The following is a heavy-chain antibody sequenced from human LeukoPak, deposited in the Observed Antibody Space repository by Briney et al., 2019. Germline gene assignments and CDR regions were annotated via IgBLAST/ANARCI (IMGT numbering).Heavy chain of an antibody. D-gene: IGHD3-3*01. CDR2: ISRSNFI. CDR1: GFSFNNYS. V-gene: IGHV3-21*01. CDR3: ARVGLDFIYYFDS. J-gene: IGHJ4*02. Sequence: PXGSLRLSCAASGFSFNNYSLNWVRQAPGKGLEWVSSISRSNFIYYADSVKGRFTISRDNAKNSLYLRMNSLRVEDTAVYFCARVGLDFIYYFDSWGQGTLVTVSS.